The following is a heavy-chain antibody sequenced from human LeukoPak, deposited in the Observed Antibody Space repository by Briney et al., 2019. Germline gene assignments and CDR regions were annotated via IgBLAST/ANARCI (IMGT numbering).Heavy chain of an antibody. Sequence: SETLSLTCTVSGGSISSYYWSWIRQPPGKGLEWIGYIYYSGSTNYNPSLKSRVTISVDTSKNQFSLKLSSVTAVDTAVYYCARVPYCDGDCYPHWYFDLWGRGTLVTVSS. CDR2: IYYSGST. CDR1: GGSISSYY. J-gene: IGHJ2*01. CDR3: ARVPYCDGDCYPHWYFDL. V-gene: IGHV4-59*01. D-gene: IGHD2-21*02.